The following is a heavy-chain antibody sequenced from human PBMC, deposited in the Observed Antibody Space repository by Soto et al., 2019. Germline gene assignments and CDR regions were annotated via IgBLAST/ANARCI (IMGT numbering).Heavy chain of an antibody. J-gene: IGHJ4*02. CDR3: ARGWGYDSDTYYYAY. CDR1: GGTFSRYT. D-gene: IGHD3-22*01. CDR2: ITPIFGTA. V-gene: IGHV1-69*13. Sequence: SVKVSCKASGGTFSRYTISWVRQAPGQGLEWMGGITPIFGTANYAQKFQGRVTITADESTSTAYMELSRLRSEDTAVYYCARGWGYDSDTYYYAYWGQGTLVTVSS.